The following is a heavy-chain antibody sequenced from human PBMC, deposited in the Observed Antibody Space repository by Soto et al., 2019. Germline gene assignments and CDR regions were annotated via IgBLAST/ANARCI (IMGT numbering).Heavy chain of an antibody. J-gene: IGHJ4*02. CDR2: INPNSGGT. CDR1: GYTFTGYY. D-gene: IGHD5-12*01. CDR3: ARGSDGDSGYDSNFDY. V-gene: IGHV1-2*04. Sequence: ASVKVSCKASGYTFTGYYMHWVRQAPGQGLEWMGWINPNSGGTNYAQKFQGWVTMTRDTSISTAYMELSRLRSDDTAVYYCARGSDGDSGYDSNFDYWGQGTLVTVSS.